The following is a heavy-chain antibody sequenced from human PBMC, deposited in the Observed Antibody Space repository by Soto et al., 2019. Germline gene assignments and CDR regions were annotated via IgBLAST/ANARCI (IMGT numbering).Heavy chain of an antibody. CDR3: ARAYSSSSHNWFDP. J-gene: IGHJ5*02. D-gene: IGHD6-6*01. Sequence: QVQLVQSGAEVKKPGASVKVSCKASGYTFTGYYMHWVRQAPGQGLEWMGWINPNSGGTNYAQKVQGRVTMTRDTPISTADMELSRLRSDDTAVYYCARAYSSSSHNWFDPWGQGTLVTVSS. CDR2: INPNSGGT. CDR1: GYTFTGYY. V-gene: IGHV1-2*02.